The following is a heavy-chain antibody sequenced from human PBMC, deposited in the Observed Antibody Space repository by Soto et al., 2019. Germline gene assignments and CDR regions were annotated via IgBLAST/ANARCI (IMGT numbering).Heavy chain of an antibody. Sequence: PGGSLRLSCAASGFTFSDYYMSWFRQAPGKGLEWVSYISGSGSTIHDADSVKGRFTISRDNAKNSLYLQMNSLRAEDTAVYYCARVGYIAAAGTPDYWGQGTLVTVSS. V-gene: IGHV3-11*01. CDR2: ISGSGSTI. CDR3: ARVGYIAAAGTPDY. D-gene: IGHD6-13*01. CDR1: GFTFSDYY. J-gene: IGHJ4*02.